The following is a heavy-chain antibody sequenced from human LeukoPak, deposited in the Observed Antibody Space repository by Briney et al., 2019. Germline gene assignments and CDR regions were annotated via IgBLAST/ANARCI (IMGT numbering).Heavy chain of an antibody. V-gene: IGHV1-18*01. J-gene: IGHJ4*02. Sequence: ASVKVSCKASGYTFTSYGISWVRQAPGQGLEWMGWISAYNGNTNYAQKLQGRVTMTTDTSTSTAYMELRSLRSDDTAVYYCARGDYDSSGSGLDYFDYWGQGTLVTVSS. CDR2: ISAYNGNT. D-gene: IGHD3-22*01. CDR1: GYTFTSYG. CDR3: ARGDYDSSGSGLDYFDY.